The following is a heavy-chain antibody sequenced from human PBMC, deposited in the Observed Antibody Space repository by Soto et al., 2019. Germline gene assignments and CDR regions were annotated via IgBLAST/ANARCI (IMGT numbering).Heavy chain of an antibody. V-gene: IGHV1-69*04. Sequence: QVQLVQSGAEVKRPGSSVKVSCKASGDTFSFYSINWVRQAPGLGLEWMGRVNPILSMSNYAQRFQGRVTMPADKSTSTAYMDLSGLRSEDTAMYYCATSYGSGYRAFDYWGQGALVTVSS. J-gene: IGHJ4*02. CDR2: VNPILSMS. CDR3: ATSYGSGYRAFDY. D-gene: IGHD3-10*01. CDR1: GDTFSFYS.